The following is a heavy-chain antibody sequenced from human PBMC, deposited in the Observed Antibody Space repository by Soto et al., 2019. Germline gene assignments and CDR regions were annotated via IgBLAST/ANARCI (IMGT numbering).Heavy chain of an antibody. CDR2: INPSGGGT. J-gene: IGHJ4*02. V-gene: IGHV1-46*01. CDR3: ARSQEVVVVPAAPIDY. D-gene: IGHD2-2*01. Sequence: GASVKVSCKTSGYTFSNYYINWVRQAPGKGLEWVGRINPSGGGTSCAQKFQGRVTMTRVTSTSTVYMDLSSLRSEDTAVYYCARSQEVVVVPAAPIDYWGQGTLVTVSS. CDR1: GYTFSNYY.